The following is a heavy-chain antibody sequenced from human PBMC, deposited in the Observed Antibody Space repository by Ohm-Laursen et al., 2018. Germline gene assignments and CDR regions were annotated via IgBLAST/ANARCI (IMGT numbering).Heavy chain of an antibody. D-gene: IGHD4-23*01. CDR2: IKQDGSEK. CDR1: GFTFSSYW. J-gene: IGHJ4*02. CDR3: GKAGGGFRFDY. Sequence: SLRLSCAASGFTFSSYWMSWVRQAPGKGLEWVANIKQDGSEKYYVDSVKGRFTVSRDNAKNSLYLQMNSLRDEDTAVYYCGKAGGGFRFDYWGQGTLVTVFS. V-gene: IGHV3-7*01.